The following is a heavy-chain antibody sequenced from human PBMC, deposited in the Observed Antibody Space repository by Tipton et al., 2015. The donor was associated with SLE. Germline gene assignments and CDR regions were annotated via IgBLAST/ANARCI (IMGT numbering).Heavy chain of an antibody. D-gene: IGHD3-3*01. CDR2: INHSGST. V-gene: IGHV4-34*01. CDR1: GGSFSGYY. Sequence: TLSLTCAVYGGSFSGYYWSWIRQPPGKGLEWIGEINHSGSTNYNPSLKSRVTISVDTSKNQFSLKLSSVTAADTAVYYCARLLVYDFWSGYPQSYYYYMDVWGKGTTVIVSS. CDR3: ARLLVYDFWSGYPQSYYYYMDV. J-gene: IGHJ6*03.